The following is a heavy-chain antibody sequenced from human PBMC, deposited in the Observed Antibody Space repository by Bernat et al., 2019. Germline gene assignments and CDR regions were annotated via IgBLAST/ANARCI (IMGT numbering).Heavy chain of an antibody. CDR1: GFTFSSYG. Sequence: QVQLVESGGGVVQPGRSLRLSCAASGFTFSSYGMHWVRQAPGKGLEWVAVISYDGSNKYYADSVKGQFTISRDNSKNTLYLQMNSLRAEDTAVYYCAKEGGYSSGWYNSDYYYGMDVWGQGTTVTVSS. J-gene: IGHJ6*02. D-gene: IGHD6-19*01. V-gene: IGHV3-30*18. CDR3: AKEGGYSSGWYNSDYYYGMDV. CDR2: ISYDGSNK.